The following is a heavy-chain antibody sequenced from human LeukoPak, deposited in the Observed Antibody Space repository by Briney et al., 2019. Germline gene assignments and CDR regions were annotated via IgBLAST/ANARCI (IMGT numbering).Heavy chain of an antibody. CDR3: ARDGGGLLWGIAAAGTWFDY. Sequence: PGGSLRLSCTASGFTFGDFAVSWVRQAPGQGLEWVCVIRSRLYGGTTEYRASVKGRFTLSRDDSKSIAYLQMNSLRAEDTAVYYCARDGGGLLWGIAAAGTWFDYWGQGTLVTVSS. V-gene: IGHV3-49*04. CDR2: IRSRLYGGTT. D-gene: IGHD6-13*01. J-gene: IGHJ4*02. CDR1: GFTFGDFA.